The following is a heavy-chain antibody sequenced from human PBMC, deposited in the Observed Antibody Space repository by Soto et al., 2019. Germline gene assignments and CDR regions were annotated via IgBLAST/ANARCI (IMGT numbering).Heavy chain of an antibody. CDR1: GGSISSSNW. D-gene: IGHD3-22*01. Sequence: SETLSLTCAVSGGSISSSNWWSWVRQPPGKGLEWIGEIYHSGSTNYNPSLKSRVTISVDKSKNQFSLKLSSVTAANTAVYYCASRNYYDSSGYYHTGAPFDYWGQGTLVTVSS. CDR2: IYHSGST. V-gene: IGHV4-4*02. CDR3: ASRNYYDSSGYYHTGAPFDY. J-gene: IGHJ4*02.